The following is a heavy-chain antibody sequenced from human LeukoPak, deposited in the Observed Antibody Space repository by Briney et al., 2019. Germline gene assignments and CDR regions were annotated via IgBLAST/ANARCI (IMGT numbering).Heavy chain of an antibody. J-gene: IGHJ5*02. Sequence: ASVKVSCKASGYTFTGYYMHWVRQAPGQGLGWMGRINPNSGGTNYAQKFQGRVTMTRDTSISTAYMELSRLRSDDTAVYYCAREVVVVAENWFDPWGQGTLVTVSS. CDR1: GYTFTGYY. CDR3: AREVVVVAENWFDP. CDR2: INPNSGGT. D-gene: IGHD2-15*01. V-gene: IGHV1-2*06.